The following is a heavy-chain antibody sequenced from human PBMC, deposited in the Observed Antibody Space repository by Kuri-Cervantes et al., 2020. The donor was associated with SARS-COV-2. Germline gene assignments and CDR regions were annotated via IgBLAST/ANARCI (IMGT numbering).Heavy chain of an antibody. Sequence: GESLKISCAASGFNFSRTDMHWVRQAPGKGLEWVAVISNDGKNKKCIGSGKGQFTISRDNSQNTLYLRMTSLRSEDTAMYYCAKDRFGVHDFWGQGTLVTVSS. V-gene: IGHV3-30*18. CDR1: GFNFSRTD. J-gene: IGHJ4*02. CDR2: ISNDGKNK. D-gene: IGHD2-8*01. CDR3: AKDRFGVHDF.